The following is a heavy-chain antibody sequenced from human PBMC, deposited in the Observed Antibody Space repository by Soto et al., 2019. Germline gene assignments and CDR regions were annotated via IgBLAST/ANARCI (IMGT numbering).Heavy chain of an antibody. D-gene: IGHD2-2*01. V-gene: IGHV3-23*01. CDR1: GFTFSSYA. J-gene: IGHJ4*02. CDR3: EKDKIPTAVPEVGPSFDY. CDR2: ISGSGGST. Sequence: GGSLRLYCAASGFTFSSYAMSWVRQAPGKGLEWVSAISGSGGSTYYADSVKGRFTISSDNSKNTLYLQMNSLRAEDTAVYYCEKDKIPTAVPEVGPSFDYWGQGTLVTVSS.